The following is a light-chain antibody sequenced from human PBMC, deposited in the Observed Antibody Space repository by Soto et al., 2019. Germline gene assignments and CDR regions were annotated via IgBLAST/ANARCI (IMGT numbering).Light chain of an antibody. CDR2: AAS. Sequence: EVVLTQSPGTVSLSPGERVTLSCRASQSVISNYLAWFQQRPGQAPRLLIYAASSRATGIPDRFSGSGSGTDFTLSISRLEREDFAVYYCQQYGSSLTWTFGQGTKVEIK. V-gene: IGKV3-20*01. CDR1: QSVISNY. J-gene: IGKJ1*01. CDR3: QQYGSSLTWT.